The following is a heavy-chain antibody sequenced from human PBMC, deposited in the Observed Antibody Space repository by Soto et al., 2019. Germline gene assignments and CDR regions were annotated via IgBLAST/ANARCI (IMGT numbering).Heavy chain of an antibody. CDR3: ARSEMGYRNGYYYFGMDV. CDR2: ISNDGGNK. Sequence: QVQLVESGGSVVQPGRSLRLSCAASGFTFNYYAMHWVRQAPGKGLEWVAVISNDGGNKYYADSVQGRFTISRDNSKNTLDLQMNSLRAEDTAVYYCARSEMGYRNGYYYFGMDVLGQGTTVTVSS. CDR1: GFTFNYYA. D-gene: IGHD5-18*01. V-gene: IGHV3-30-3*01. J-gene: IGHJ6*02.